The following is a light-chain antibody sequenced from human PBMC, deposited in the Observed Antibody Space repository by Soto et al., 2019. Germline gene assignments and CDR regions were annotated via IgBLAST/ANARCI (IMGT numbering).Light chain of an antibody. Sequence: QSALTQPASVSGSPGQSITISCTGTSSDVGGSNYVSWYQQHPGKAPNLMIYDVSNRPSGVSNRFSGSKSGNTASLTISGLQAEDEADYYCSSYSSSSTLYVFGTGTKVTVL. CDR3: SSYSSSSTLYV. J-gene: IGLJ1*01. CDR1: SSDVGGSNY. CDR2: DVS. V-gene: IGLV2-14*03.